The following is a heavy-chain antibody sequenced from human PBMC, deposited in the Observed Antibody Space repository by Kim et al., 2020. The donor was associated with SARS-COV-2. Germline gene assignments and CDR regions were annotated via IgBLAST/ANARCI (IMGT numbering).Heavy chain of an antibody. D-gene: IGHD3-22*01. Sequence: GGSLRLSCAASGFTFSSYAMSWVRQAPGKGLEWVSAISGSGGSTYYADSVKGRFTISRDNSKNTLYLQMNSLRAEDTAVYYCAKWGRAIVVRLDAFDIWGQGTMVTVSS. J-gene: IGHJ3*02. CDR3: AKWGRAIVVRLDAFDI. CDR1: GFTFSSYA. V-gene: IGHV3-23*01. CDR2: ISGSGGST.